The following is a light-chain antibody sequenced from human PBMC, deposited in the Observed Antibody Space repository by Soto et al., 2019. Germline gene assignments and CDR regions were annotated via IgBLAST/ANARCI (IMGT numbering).Light chain of an antibody. CDR1: SSDVGGYNY. CDR2: EVT. V-gene: IGLV2-8*01. Sequence: QSVLTQPPSASGSPGQSVTISCTGTSSDVGGYNYVSWYQQHPGKAPKLMIYEVTKRPSAVPDRFSGSKSGNTASLTVSGLQAEDEADYYCSSYAGSNILFGGGTNLTVL. CDR3: SSYAGSNIL. J-gene: IGLJ2*01.